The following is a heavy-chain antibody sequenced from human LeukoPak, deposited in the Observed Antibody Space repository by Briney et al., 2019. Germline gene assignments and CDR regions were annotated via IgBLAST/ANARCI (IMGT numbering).Heavy chain of an antibody. J-gene: IGHJ2*01. CDR2: INHSGST. CDR3: ARVHMGWNHWYSDL. Sequence: SETLSLTCAVYGGSFSGYYWSWIRQPPGKGLEWIGEINHSGSTNYNPSLKSRVTISVDTSKNQFSLKLSSVTAADTAVYYCARVHMGWNHWYSDLWGRGTLVTDSS. D-gene: IGHD1-1*01. V-gene: IGHV4-34*01. CDR1: GGSFSGYY.